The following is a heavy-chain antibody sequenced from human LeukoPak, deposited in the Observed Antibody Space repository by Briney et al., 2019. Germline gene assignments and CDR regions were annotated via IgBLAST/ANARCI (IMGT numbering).Heavy chain of an antibody. CDR2: ISSSSSTI. V-gene: IGHV3-48*01. J-gene: IGHJ4*02. D-gene: IGHD3-22*01. CDR1: GFIVSSNN. Sequence: PGGSLRLSCAASGFIVSSNNMNWVRQAPGKGLEWVSYISSSSSTIYYADSVKGRFTISRDNAKNSLYLQMNSLRAEDTAVYYCARGSTYYDSSGQVPFDYWGQGTLVTVSS. CDR3: ARGSTYYDSSGQVPFDY.